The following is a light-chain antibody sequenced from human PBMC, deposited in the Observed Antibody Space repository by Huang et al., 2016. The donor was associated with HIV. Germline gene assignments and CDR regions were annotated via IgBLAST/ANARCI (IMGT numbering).Light chain of an antibody. J-gene: IGKJ4*01. CDR3: QQRSDWPLT. V-gene: IGKV3-11*01. CDR1: QSVGSV. Sequence: EIVLTQSPATLSLSPGERATLSCRASQSVGSVIAWYPQKPGQAPRLVMYDVSHKATGIPARFSGSGTGTDFTLTISSLEPEDFAVYYCQQRSDWPLTFGGGTKVEI. CDR2: DVS.